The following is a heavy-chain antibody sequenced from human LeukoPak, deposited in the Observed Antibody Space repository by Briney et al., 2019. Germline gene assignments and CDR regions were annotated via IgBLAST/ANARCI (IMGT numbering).Heavy chain of an antibody. CDR1: RGSISSSSYY. Sequence: SETLSLTCTVSRGSISSSSYYWGWIRQPPGKGLEWIGSIYYSGSTSYNPSLNSRVTISGDTSKNQFSLKLSSVTAADTAVYYCARATFGNYYDFDYWGQGTLVTVSS. J-gene: IGHJ4*02. CDR3: ARATFGNYYDFDY. CDR2: IYYSGST. V-gene: IGHV4-39*01. D-gene: IGHD1-26*01.